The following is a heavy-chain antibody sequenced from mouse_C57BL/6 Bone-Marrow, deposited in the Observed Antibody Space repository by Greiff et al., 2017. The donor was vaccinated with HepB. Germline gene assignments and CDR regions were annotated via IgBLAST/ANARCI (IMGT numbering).Heavy chain of an antibody. D-gene: IGHD1-1*02. J-gene: IGHJ2*01. CDR1: GYTFTSYT. CDR2: INPSSGYT. V-gene: IGHV1-4*01. Sequence: VQLQQSGAELARPGASVKMSCKASGYTFTSYTMHWVKQRPGQGLEWIGYINPSSGYTKYNQKFKDKATLTADKSSSTAYMQLSSLTAEDSAVYYCARWFGGDYWGQGTTLTVSS. CDR3: ARWFGGDY.